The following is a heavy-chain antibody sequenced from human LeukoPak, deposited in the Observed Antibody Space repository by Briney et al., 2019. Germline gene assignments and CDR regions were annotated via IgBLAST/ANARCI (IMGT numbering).Heavy chain of an antibody. D-gene: IGHD2-2*01. CDR3: ARGWSSTRTRMGL. CDR1: GYTFTGYY. CDR2: INPNSGGT. J-gene: IGHJ4*02. Sequence: ASVKVSCKASGYTFTGYYMHWVRQAPGQGLEWMGWINPNSGGTNYAQKFQGRVTMTRDTSISTAYMELSRLRSDDTAVYYCARGWSSTRTRMGLWGQGTLVTVSS. V-gene: IGHV1-2*02.